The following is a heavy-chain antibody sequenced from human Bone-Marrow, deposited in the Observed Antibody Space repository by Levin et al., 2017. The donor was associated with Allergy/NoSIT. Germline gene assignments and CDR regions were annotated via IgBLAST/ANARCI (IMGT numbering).Heavy chain of an antibody. CDR3: ARDGQRWSYGYYYMDV. J-gene: IGHJ6*03. Sequence: GGSLRLSCAASGFIFGSYGMHWVRQAPGKGLEWVAFISFNGHTEYFADSVKGRFTISRDNSKSTLYLQMNGLRTEDTAVYYCARDGQRWSYGYYYMDVWGKGTTVTVSS. V-gene: IGHV3-30*03. CDR2: ISFNGHTE. D-gene: IGHD3-10*01. CDR1: GFIFGSYG.